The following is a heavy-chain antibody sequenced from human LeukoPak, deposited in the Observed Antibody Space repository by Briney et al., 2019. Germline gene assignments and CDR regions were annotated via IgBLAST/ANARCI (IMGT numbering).Heavy chain of an antibody. CDR1: GFTFSSYA. J-gene: IGHJ4*02. D-gene: IGHD3-16*01. CDR3: ARSGGWGYFDH. CDR2: ISSNGGTT. V-gene: IGHV3-64*01. Sequence: GGSLRLSCAASGFTFSSYAMHWVRQAPGKGLEYVSAISSNGGTTYYANSVKGRFTISRDNSKNALYLQMGSLRAEDMAVYYCARSGGWGYFDHWGQGTLVTVSS.